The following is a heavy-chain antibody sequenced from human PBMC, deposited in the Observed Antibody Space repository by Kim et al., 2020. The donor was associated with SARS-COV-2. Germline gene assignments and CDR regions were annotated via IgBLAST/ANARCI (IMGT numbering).Heavy chain of an antibody. J-gene: IGHJ4*02. CDR3: ATLVDY. CDR2: YDGSNK. V-gene: IGHV3-30-3*01. Sequence: YDGSNKYYADSVKGRFTISRDNSKNTLYLLMNSLRAEDTAVYYGATLVDYWGQGTLVTVSS.